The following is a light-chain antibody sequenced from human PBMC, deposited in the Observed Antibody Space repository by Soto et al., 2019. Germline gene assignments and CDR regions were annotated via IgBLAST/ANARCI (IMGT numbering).Light chain of an antibody. CDR2: ATN. CDR3: QSYDSSLSGYV. CDR1: SFNIGAGYD. J-gene: IGLJ1*01. Sequence: QSVLTQPPSVSGAPGERVTISCTGSSFNIGAGYDVHWYQQLPGTAPKLLIYATNFRPSGVPDRFSGSKSGTSASLAITALQAEDEADYYCQSYDSSLSGYVFGTGTKVTVL. V-gene: IGLV1-40*01.